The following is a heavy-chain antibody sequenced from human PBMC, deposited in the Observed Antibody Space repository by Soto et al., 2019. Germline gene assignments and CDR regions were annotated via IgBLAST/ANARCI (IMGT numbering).Heavy chain of an antibody. J-gene: IGHJ4*02. CDR3: GRGRSGELVVFY. CDR2: ISPNTGGT. V-gene: IGHV1-2*02. CDR1: GYIFTGYY. Sequence: QVQLVQSGAEVKESGASVKVSCKASGYIFTGYYIHWVRQAPGQGREWMGEISPNTGGTKYAQKFPRTVTMTRDTASTTVYMELSNLSPDDTAVYYCGRGRSGELVVFYWGQGTPVTVYS. D-gene: IGHD1-7*01.